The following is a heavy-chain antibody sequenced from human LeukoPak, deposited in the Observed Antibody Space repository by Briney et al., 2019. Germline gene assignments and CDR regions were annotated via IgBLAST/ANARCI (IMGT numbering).Heavy chain of an antibody. CDR3: ARGIWSARTVDYYLDS. CDR2: INAGNGHT. Sequence: VASVKVSCKASGYTFSNYAIHWVRQAPGQRFEWMGWINAGNGHTKYSQNFQGRVTITRDSSASTVYMELSSLTSEDTAVYYCARGIWSARTVDYYLDSWGQGTLVTVSS. J-gene: IGHJ4*02. D-gene: IGHD2-21*01. V-gene: IGHV1-3*01. CDR1: GYTFSNYA.